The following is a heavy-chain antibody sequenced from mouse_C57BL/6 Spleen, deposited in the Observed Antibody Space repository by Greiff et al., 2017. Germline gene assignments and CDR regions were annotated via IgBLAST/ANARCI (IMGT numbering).Heavy chain of an antibody. CDR3: ARRDYGYDEDWYFDV. Sequence: QVQLKESGAELARPGASVKLSCKASGYTFTSYGISWVKQRTGQGLEWIGEIYPRSGNTYYNEKFKGKATLTADKSSSTAYMELRSLTSEDSAVYFCARRDYGYDEDWYFDVWGTGTTVTVSS. J-gene: IGHJ1*03. CDR2: IYPRSGNT. V-gene: IGHV1-81*01. D-gene: IGHD2-2*01. CDR1: GYTFTSYG.